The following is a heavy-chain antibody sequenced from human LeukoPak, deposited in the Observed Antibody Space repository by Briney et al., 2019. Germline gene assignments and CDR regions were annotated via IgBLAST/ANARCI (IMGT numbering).Heavy chain of an antibody. Sequence: PGRSLGLSCAASGFTFSSYGMHWVRQAPGKGLEWVAVIWYDGSNKYYADSVKGRFTISRDNSKNTLYLQMNSLRAEDTAVYYCARDKGGLLWFRELLFYFDYWGQGTLVTVSS. CDR1: GFTFSSYG. CDR2: IWYDGSNK. D-gene: IGHD3-10*01. J-gene: IGHJ4*02. V-gene: IGHV3-33*01. CDR3: ARDKGGLLWFRELLFYFDY.